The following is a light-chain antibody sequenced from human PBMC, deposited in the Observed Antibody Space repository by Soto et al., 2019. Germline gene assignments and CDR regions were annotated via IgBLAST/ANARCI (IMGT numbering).Light chain of an antibody. Sequence: DVVMTQSPLSLPVTLGQPASISCRSSQFLVNRDGNPPLNRCQQRPGQSSRRPISRVANPDSGVPDRIRGSGSGTDVTLKFSRVEAEDVGVYYCMQGTHWTPNTSGQGTKLEIK. CDR2: RVA. V-gene: IGKV2-30*01. CDR3: MQGTHWTPNT. J-gene: IGKJ2*01. CDR1: QFLVNRDGNPP.